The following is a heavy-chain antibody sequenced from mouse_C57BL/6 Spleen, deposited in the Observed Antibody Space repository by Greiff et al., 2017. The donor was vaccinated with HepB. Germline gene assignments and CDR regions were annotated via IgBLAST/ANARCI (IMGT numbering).Heavy chain of an antibody. D-gene: IGHD2-1*01. CDR1: GYSFTGYY. CDR2: INPSTGGT. CDR3: ARSSGNYYAMDY. J-gene: IGHJ4*01. Sequence: EVKLQQSGPELVKPGASVKISCKASGYSFTGYYMNWVKQSPEKSLEWIGEINPSTGGTTYNQKFKAKATLTVDKSSSTAYMQLKSLTSEDSAVYYCARSSGNYYAMDYWGQGTSVTVSS. V-gene: IGHV1-42*01.